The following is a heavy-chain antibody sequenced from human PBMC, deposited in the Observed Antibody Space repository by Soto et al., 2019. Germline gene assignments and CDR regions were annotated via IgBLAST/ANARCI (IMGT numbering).Heavy chain of an antibody. CDR1: GYSISSSNW. J-gene: IGHJ4*02. CDR2: VYYSGNT. D-gene: IGHD3-10*01. CDR3: ARTPDDQTHGGPFDN. Sequence: QVQLQESGPGLVKPSDTLSLTCAVSGYSISSSNWWGWIRQPPGKGLEWIGCVYYSGNTYYNPSLKSRVTMPVDTSKNQFSLKLSSVPTVDTGIYYWARTPDDQTHGGPFDNWGQAALVTVTS. V-gene: IGHV4-28*01.